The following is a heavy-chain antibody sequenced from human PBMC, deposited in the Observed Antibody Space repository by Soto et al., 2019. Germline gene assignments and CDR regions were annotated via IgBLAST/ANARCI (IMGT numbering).Heavy chain of an antibody. V-gene: IGHV3-33*01. CDR2: IWYDGSNK. Sequence: QVQLVESGGGVVQPGRSLRLSCAASGFTFSSYGMHWVRQAPGKGLEWVAVIWYDGSNKYYADSVKGRFTISRDNSKNTLYLQMSSLGAEDTAVYYCARGVVVVVAATGALDYWGQGTLVTVSS. CDR1: GFTFSSYG. J-gene: IGHJ4*02. CDR3: ARGVVVVVAATGALDY. D-gene: IGHD2-15*01.